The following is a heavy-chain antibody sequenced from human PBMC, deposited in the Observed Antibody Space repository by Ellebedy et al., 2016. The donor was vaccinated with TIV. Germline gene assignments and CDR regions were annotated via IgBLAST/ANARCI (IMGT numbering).Heavy chain of an antibody. Sequence: GESLKISCAASGFTFSRSDMHWVRQTTGKGLEWVSAIGTAGDTYYPDSVKGRFTISRDNAKNSVYLQMNSLRAEDTAVYYCARDTRFIDHQHNWFDPWGQGTLVNVSS. CDR1: GFTFSRSD. D-gene: IGHD1-14*01. CDR2: IGTAGDT. J-gene: IGHJ5*02. V-gene: IGHV3-13*01. CDR3: ARDTRFIDHQHNWFDP.